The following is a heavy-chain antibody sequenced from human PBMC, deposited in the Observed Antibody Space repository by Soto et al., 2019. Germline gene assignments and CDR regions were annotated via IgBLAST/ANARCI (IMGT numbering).Heavy chain of an antibody. CDR2: IYYSGST. CDR3: ARDNRPIYSGYDGARYYFDY. V-gene: IGHV4-30-4*01. CDR1: GGSISSGDYY. D-gene: IGHD5-12*01. Sequence: SETLSLTCTVSGGSISSGDYYWSWIRQPPGKGLEWIGYIYYSGSTYYNPSLKSRATISVDTSKNQFSLKLSSVTAADTAVYYCARDNRPIYSGYDGARYYFDYWGQGTLVTVS. J-gene: IGHJ4*02.